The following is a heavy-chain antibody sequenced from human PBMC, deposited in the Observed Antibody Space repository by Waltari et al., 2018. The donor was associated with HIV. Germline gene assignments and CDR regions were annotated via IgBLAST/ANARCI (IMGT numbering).Heavy chain of an antibody. CDR3: ARDTQSYRYYYGMDV. Sequence: QVQLVQSGAEVKKPGASVKVSCKASGYTFTSYAMHWVRQAPGQRLEWMGWINAGNGNTKYSPKFQGRVTITRDTSASTAYMELSSLRSEDTAVYYCARDTQSYRYYYGMDVWGQGTTVTVSS. J-gene: IGHJ6*02. CDR1: GYTFTSYA. V-gene: IGHV1-3*01. CDR2: INAGNGNT. D-gene: IGHD1-26*01.